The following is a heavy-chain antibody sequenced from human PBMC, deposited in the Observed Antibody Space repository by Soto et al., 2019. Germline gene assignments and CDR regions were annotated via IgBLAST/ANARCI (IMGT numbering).Heavy chain of an antibody. CDR3: SMGTHTITMVRGVPGAAFDY. V-gene: IGHV5-51*01. CDR2: IYPGDSDT. Sequence: GESLKISCQGSGYSFTSYWIGWVRQMPGKGLEWIGIIYPGDSDTRYSPSFQGQVTISADKSISTAYLQWSSLKASDTAMYYFSMGTHTITMVRGVPGAAFDYWGQGTLVTVSS. D-gene: IGHD3-10*01. J-gene: IGHJ4*02. CDR1: GYSFTSYW.